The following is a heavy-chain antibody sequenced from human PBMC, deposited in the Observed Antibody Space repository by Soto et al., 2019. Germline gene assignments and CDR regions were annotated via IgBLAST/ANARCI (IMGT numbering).Heavy chain of an antibody. J-gene: IGHJ4*02. CDR2: INGNTGST. D-gene: IGHD1-26*01. Sequence: QVQLVQSGAEVKKPGASVKVSCKTPGNFCSKYGISXXRXXPGQGLEWMGWINGNTGSTNYAQKFRGRVTMTTDTXXXXXXXXXXXXXXXXXAIYYCGRDGDQWDQRYLDYWGQGTLVSV. V-gene: IGHV1-18*01. CDR1: GNFCSKYG. CDR3: GRDGDQWDQRYLDY.